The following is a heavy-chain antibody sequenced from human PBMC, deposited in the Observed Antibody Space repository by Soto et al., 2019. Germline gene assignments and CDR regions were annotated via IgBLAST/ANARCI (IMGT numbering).Heavy chain of an antibody. CDR1: GYKFINFG. Sequence: QVQLVQSGPEVKNPGASVKVSCKASGYKFINFGIAWILQAPGQGLEWMGRISVYNGDTTFAQNFQDRVTLTTDTSTSTAYMELRSLRSDDTAVYYCARAEYYYDSSGYYLLFYFDYWGQGTLVTVSS. CDR3: ARAEYYYDSSGYYLLFYFDY. D-gene: IGHD3-22*01. J-gene: IGHJ4*02. CDR2: ISVYNGDT. V-gene: IGHV1-18*01.